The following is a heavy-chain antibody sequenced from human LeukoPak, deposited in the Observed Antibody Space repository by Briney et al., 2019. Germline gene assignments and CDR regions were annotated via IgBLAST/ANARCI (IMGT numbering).Heavy chain of an antibody. D-gene: IGHD3-22*01. CDR3: AINPPIRYYDSSGYPFDY. V-gene: IGHV1-2*02. J-gene: IGHJ4*02. CDR1: GYTFTGYY. Sequence: ASVKVSCKASGYTFTGYYMHWVRQAPGQGLEWMGWINPNSGGTNYAQKFQGRVTMTRDTSISTAYMELSRLRSDDTAVYYCAINPPIRYYDSSGYPFDYCGQGTLVTVSS. CDR2: INPNSGGT.